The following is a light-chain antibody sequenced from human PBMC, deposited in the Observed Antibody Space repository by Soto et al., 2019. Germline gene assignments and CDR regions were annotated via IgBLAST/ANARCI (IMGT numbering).Light chain of an antibody. Sequence: DIQMTQSPSSLSASVGDRVTITCWASQGVSYWLAWYQQKPGKAPKSLIYAASNLQSGVPLRFSGSGSGTDFTLTISSLQPEDFATYYCQKYNSYPLTFGGGTKVEIK. V-gene: IGKV1D-16*01. CDR3: QKYNSYPLT. CDR2: AAS. J-gene: IGKJ4*01. CDR1: QGVSYW.